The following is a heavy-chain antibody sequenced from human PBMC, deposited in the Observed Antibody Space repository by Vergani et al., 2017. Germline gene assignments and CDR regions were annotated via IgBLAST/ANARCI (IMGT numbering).Heavy chain of an antibody. V-gene: IGHV3-49*04. D-gene: IGHD5-18*01. CDR3: SRGRGYSFCYSGY. CDR1: GFSFGDYA. J-gene: IGHJ4*02. Sequence: EVQLVESGGGLVPPGRSLRLSCAASGFSFGDYAMTWVRQAPGKGLEWVAFIRNKAYGGTTEYAASVKGRFTISRDDSKRLAYLQLSGLKTEDTAVYFCSRGRGYSFCYSGYWGQGTLVTVSS. CDR2: IRNKAYGGTT.